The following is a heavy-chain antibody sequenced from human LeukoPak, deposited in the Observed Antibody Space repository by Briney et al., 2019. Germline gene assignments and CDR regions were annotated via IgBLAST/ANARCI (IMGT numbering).Heavy chain of an antibody. CDR3: ARDKLEGDTKLDY. CDR1: GFTFSSYW. J-gene: IGHJ4*02. CDR2: IKQDEGAK. Sequence: GGSLRLSCEASGFTFSSYWMSWVRQSPGKGLEWVANIKQDEGAKYYGDSVKGRFTISRDNAKNSLYLQMNFLRAEDTAMYYCARDKLEGDTKLDYWGPGALVTVSS. D-gene: IGHD1-26*01. V-gene: IGHV3-7*01.